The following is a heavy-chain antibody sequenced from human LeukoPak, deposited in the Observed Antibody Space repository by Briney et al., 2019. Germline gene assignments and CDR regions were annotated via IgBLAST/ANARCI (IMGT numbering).Heavy chain of an antibody. Sequence: GGSLRLSCAASGFTFSSYAMSWVRQAPGKGLVWVSAISGSGGSTYYADSVKGRFTISRDNSKNTLYLQMNSLRAEDTAVYYCAKDRLRFGESGAFDIWGQGTMVTVSS. J-gene: IGHJ3*02. CDR3: AKDRLRFGESGAFDI. CDR1: GFTFSSYA. V-gene: IGHV3-23*01. CDR2: ISGSGGST. D-gene: IGHD3-10*01.